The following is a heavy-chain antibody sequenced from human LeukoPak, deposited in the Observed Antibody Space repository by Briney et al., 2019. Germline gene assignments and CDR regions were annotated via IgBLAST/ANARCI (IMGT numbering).Heavy chain of an antibody. D-gene: IGHD2-2*01. CDR2: ISSSSSYI. CDR3: ARGWETGYQLLPPYYYYYYMDV. J-gene: IGHJ6*03. CDR1: GFTFSSYS. V-gene: IGHV3-21*01. Sequence: GGSLRLSCAAPGFTFSSYSMNWVRQAPGKGLEWVSSISSSSSYIYYADSVKGRFTISRDNAKNSLYLQMNSLRAEDTAVYYCARGWETGYQLLPPYYYYYYMDVWGKGTTVTVSS.